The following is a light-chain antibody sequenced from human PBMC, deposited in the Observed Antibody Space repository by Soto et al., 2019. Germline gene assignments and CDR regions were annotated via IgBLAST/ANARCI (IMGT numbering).Light chain of an antibody. J-gene: IGLJ1*01. CDR1: SSDVGGYDY. CDR2: EVS. V-gene: IGLV2-8*01. CDR3: SSYAGSNNYV. Sequence: QSALTQPPSASGSPGQSVTISCAGTSSDVGGYDYVSWHQQHPGEAPKLIIYEVSKRPSGVPDRFSGSKSGNTASLTVSGLQAEDEADYYCSSYAGSNNYVFGTGTKVTVL.